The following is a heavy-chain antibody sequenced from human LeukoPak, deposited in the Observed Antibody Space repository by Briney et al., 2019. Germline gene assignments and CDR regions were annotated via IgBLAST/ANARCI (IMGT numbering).Heavy chain of an antibody. CDR3: AREWLLLPAFDI. CDR1: GFTFSSYW. V-gene: IGHV3-7*03. Sequence: GGSLRLSCAASGFTFSSYWMSRVRQAPGKGLEWVANIKQDGSEKYYVDSVKGRFTIFRDNAKNSLYLQMNSLRAEDTAVYYCAREWLLLPAFDIWGQGTMVTVAS. J-gene: IGHJ3*02. CDR2: IKQDGSEK. D-gene: IGHD2-15*01.